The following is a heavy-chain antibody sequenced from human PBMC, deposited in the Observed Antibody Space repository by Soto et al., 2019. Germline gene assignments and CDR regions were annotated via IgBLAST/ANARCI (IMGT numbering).Heavy chain of an antibody. CDR1: GFTFINYA. Sequence: EVQLLESGGGLVQPGGSLRLSCAASGFTFINYALTLVRQALGKGLEWVSAISGSGGSTYYADSVKGRFTISRDNSKNTLYLQMNSLRAEDTAVYYCAKDRVTYGSGSYPDYWGQVTLVTVSS. J-gene: IGHJ4*02. CDR2: ISGSGGST. CDR3: AKDRVTYGSGSYPDY. V-gene: IGHV3-23*01. D-gene: IGHD3-10*01.